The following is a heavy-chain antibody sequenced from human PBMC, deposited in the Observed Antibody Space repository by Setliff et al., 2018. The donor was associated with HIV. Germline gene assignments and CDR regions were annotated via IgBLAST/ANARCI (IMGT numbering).Heavy chain of an antibody. D-gene: IGHD2-2*01. J-gene: IGHJ3*01. CDR1: GYTFTSYG. CDR2: INIYNGYI. CDR3: SRFSTRDTFDV. Sequence: ASVKVSCKASGYTFTSYGLSWVRQAPGQRLEWMGWINIYNGYIKYSEEFQARVTMARDTFANTAYMELSGLRSEDTAVYYCSRFSTRDTFDVWGQGTTVTVSS. V-gene: IGHV1-18*01.